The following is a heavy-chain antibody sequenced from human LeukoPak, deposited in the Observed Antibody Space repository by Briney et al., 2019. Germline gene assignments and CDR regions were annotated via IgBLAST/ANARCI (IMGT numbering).Heavy chain of an antibody. Sequence: ASVKVSCKASGYSFTSFGINWVRQAPGQGLEWMGWISANNGNTNYAQNLQGRVTMTTDTFTSTAYMELRSLRSDDTAVYYCARGSVVVVAAVDYWGQGTLVTVSS. CDR2: ISANNGNT. D-gene: IGHD2-15*01. CDR1: GYSFTSFG. CDR3: ARGSVVVVAAVDY. J-gene: IGHJ4*02. V-gene: IGHV1-18*01.